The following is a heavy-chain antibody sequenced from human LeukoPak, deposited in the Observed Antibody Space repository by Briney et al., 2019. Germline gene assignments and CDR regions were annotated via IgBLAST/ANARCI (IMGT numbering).Heavy chain of an antibody. D-gene: IGHD2-2*01. CDR1: EYSISIGFH. V-gene: IGHV4-38-2*01. CDR3: ARVTAGYWDSALCYALDV. Sequence: AETLSLTCAVSEYSISIGFHWAWVRQPPGKGLEWIGRIYHGGSTFYNPSLTSRVTISVDTSKNHFSLNLNSVTAADTGRYYCARVTAGYWDSALCYALDVWGSGTTVTVSS. J-gene: IGHJ6*04. CDR2: IYHGGST.